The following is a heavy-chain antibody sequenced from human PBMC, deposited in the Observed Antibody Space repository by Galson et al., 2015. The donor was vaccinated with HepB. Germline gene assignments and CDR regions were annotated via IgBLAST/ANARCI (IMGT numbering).Heavy chain of an antibody. D-gene: IGHD5-18*01. Sequence: SVKVSCKASGYTFTSYGISWVRQAPGQGLEWMGWISAYNGNTNYAQKLQGRVTMTTDTSTSTAYMELRSLRSDDTAVYYCARDFAELWLLEYYYYGMDVWGQGTTVTVSS. J-gene: IGHJ6*02. CDR1: GYTFTSYG. V-gene: IGHV1-18*01. CDR3: ARDFAELWLLEYYYYGMDV. CDR2: ISAYNGNT.